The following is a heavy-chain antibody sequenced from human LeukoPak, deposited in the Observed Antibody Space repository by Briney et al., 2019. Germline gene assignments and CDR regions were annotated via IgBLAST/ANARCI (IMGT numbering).Heavy chain of an antibody. V-gene: IGHV4-34*01. CDR2: INHSGST. D-gene: IGHD5-18*01. Sequence: SETLSLTCAVYGGSFSGYYWSWIRQPPGKGLEWIGEINHSGSTNYNPSLKSRVTISVDTSKNQFSLKLSSVTAADTAVYYCASGLDPIQLWLQAFDIWGQGTMVTVSS. CDR1: GGSFSGYY. J-gene: IGHJ3*02. CDR3: ASGLDPIQLWLQAFDI.